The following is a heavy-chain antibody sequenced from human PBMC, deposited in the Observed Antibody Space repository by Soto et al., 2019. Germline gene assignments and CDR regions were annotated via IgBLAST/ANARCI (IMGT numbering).Heavy chain of an antibody. CDR1: EFTFSSYD. Sequence: EMQLLESGGGLVRPGGSLRLSCAVSEFTFSSYDMSWVRQAPGQGLEWVSTISSGANNKYYADTVKGRFTISRDNSKNTLFLQMDRMRGDDTAVYFCAKFRLQLVLRDAFNIWGQGTMVTVSA. V-gene: IGHV3-23*01. CDR2: ISSGANNK. J-gene: IGHJ3*02. CDR3: AKFRLQLVLRDAFNI. D-gene: IGHD4-4*01.